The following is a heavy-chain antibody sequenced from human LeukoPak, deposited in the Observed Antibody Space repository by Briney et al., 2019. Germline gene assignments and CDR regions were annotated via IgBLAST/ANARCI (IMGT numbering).Heavy chain of an antibody. CDR1: GYSFTSYW. V-gene: IGHV5-51*01. Sequence: GESLKISCKGSGYSFTSYWIGWVRPMPGKGLEWMGIIYPGDSDTRYSPSFQGQVTISADKSISAAYLQWSSLKASDTAMYYCARRSESNWFDPWGQGTLVTVSS. CDR3: ARRSESNWFDP. J-gene: IGHJ5*02. CDR2: IYPGDSDT.